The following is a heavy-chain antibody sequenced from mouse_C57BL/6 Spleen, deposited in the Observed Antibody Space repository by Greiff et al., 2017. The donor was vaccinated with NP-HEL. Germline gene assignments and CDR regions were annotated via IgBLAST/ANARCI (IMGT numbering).Heavy chain of an antibody. CDR1: GYTFTSYW. CDR2: IHPNSGST. J-gene: IGHJ1*03. CDR3: ARQQYGSSYEYFDV. D-gene: IGHD1-1*01. V-gene: IGHV1-64*01. Sequence: QVQLQQPGAELVKPGASVKLSCKASGYTFTSYWMHWVKQRPGQGLEWIGMIHPNSGSTNYNEKFKSKATLTVDKSSSTAYMQLSSLTSEDSAVYYCARQQYGSSYEYFDVWGTGTTVTVSS.